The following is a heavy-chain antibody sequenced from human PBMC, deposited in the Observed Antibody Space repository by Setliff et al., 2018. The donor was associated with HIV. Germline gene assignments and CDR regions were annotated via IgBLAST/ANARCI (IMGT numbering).Heavy chain of an antibody. V-gene: IGHV4-30-4*08. J-gene: IGHJ3*02. Sequence: SETLSLTCTVSGVSITSGDYYWSWIRQPPGKHLEWIGSIYSSRRPYSNPSLNTRVAISINTSHNQFTLTTTSVTAAHPPEHYFPSRHHAPHAFDIW. CDR2: IYSSRRP. CDR3: PSRHHAPHAFDI. CDR1: GVSITSGDYY.